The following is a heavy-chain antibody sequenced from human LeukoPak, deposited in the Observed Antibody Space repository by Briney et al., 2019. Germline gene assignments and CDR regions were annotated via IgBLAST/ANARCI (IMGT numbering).Heavy chain of an antibody. V-gene: IGHV4-59*12. CDR2: VHYSAST. D-gene: IGHD3-9*01. Sequence: PSETLSLTCTVSGVSIFSSYWNWVRQPPGKGLEWIGYVHYSASTNYNPSLKSRVTISVDTSKSQFSLKLSSATAADTAVYYCATGRSIRYFDYWGQGTLLTVSS. CDR1: GVSIFSSY. CDR3: ATGRSIRYFDY. J-gene: IGHJ4*02.